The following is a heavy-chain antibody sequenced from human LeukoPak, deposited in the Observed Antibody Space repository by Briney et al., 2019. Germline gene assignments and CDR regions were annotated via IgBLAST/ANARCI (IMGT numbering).Heavy chain of an antibody. CDR2: IYYSGST. CDR1: GGSISSGGYY. D-gene: IGHD5-18*01. CDR3: ARTLRGYSYGLFDY. Sequence: SQTLSLTCTVSGGSISSGGYYWSWIRQHPGKGLEWIGYIYYSGSTYYIPSLKSRVTISVDTSKNQFSLKLSSVTAADTAVYYCARTLRGYSYGLFDYWGQGTLVTVSS. J-gene: IGHJ4*02. V-gene: IGHV4-31*03.